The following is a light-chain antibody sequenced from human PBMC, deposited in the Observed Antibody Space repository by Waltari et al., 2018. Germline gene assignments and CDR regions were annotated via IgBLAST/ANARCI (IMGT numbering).Light chain of an antibody. CDR2: QDI. CDR3: QAWDTRTYWV. V-gene: IGLV3-1*01. J-gene: IGLJ3*02. Sequence: SYELTQPPSVSVSPGQSASITCSGDKLGGKYASWYQQKPGQSPVLIIYQDIKRPSGMPDRFSGSNSGGTATLTISGTQAMDEADYYCQAWDTRTYWVFGGGTKLTVL. CDR1: KLGGKY.